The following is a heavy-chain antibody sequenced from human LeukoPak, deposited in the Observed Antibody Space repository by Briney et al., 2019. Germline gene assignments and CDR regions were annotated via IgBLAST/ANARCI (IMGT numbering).Heavy chain of an antibody. D-gene: IGHD2-2*01. V-gene: IGHV1-8*01. CDR2: MNPNSGNT. Sequence: ASVKVSCKASGYTFTSYDINWVRQATGQGLEWMGWMNPNSGNTGYAQKFQGRVTMTRNTSISTAYMELSSLRSEDTAVYYCVRGRRYCSSTSCYMYYFDYWGQGTLVTVSS. J-gene: IGHJ4*02. CDR3: VRGRRYCSSTSCYMYYFDY. CDR1: GYTFTSYD.